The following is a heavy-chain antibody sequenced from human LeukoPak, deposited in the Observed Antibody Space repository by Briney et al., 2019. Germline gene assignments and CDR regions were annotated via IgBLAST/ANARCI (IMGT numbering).Heavy chain of an antibody. CDR3: ARSGGYCSRSSCYAGSEYYGMDV. V-gene: IGHV3-30*14. J-gene: IGHJ6*02. D-gene: IGHD2-2*03. CDR1: GFTIRSYA. CDR2: ISYDGNNK. Sequence: GGSLRLSCAASGFTIRSYAMHWVRQAPGKGLEWVADISYDGNNKYYADSVKGRFTISRDNSKNTLYLQMNNLRVDDTAVYFCARSGGYCSRSSCYAGSEYYGMDVWGQGTTVTVSS.